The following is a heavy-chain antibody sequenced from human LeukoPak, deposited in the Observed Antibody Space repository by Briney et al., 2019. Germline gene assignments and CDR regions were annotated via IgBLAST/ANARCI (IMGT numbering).Heavy chain of an antibody. Sequence: SETLSLTCAVYGGSFSGYYWSWIRQPPGKGLEWIGYIYYSGSTNYNPSLKSRVTISVDTSKNQFSLKLSSVTAADTAVYYCASQNAIAVAAHDAFDIWGQGTMVTVSS. D-gene: IGHD6-19*01. CDR2: IYYSGST. J-gene: IGHJ3*02. V-gene: IGHV4-59*08. CDR3: ASQNAIAVAAHDAFDI. CDR1: GGSFSGYY.